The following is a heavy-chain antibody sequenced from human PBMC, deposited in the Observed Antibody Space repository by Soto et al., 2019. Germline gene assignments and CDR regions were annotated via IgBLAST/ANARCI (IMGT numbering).Heavy chain of an antibody. CDR1: GGTFSSYA. Sequence: GASVKVSCKASGGTFSSYAISWVRQAPGQGLEWMGGIIPIFGTANYAQKFQGRVTITADESTSTAYMELSSLRSEDTAVYYCARVNTMVRGASYYYYGMDVWGQGTTVTVSS. V-gene: IGHV1-69*13. CDR2: IIPIFGTA. CDR3: ARVNTMVRGASYYYYGMDV. D-gene: IGHD3-10*01. J-gene: IGHJ6*02.